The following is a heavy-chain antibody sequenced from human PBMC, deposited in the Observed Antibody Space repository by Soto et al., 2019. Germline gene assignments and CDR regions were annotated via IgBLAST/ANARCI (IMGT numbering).Heavy chain of an antibody. J-gene: IGHJ3*02. CDR3: ARDGLWFGDLLYAFAI. Sequence: PGGSLRLACAASGFTFSSYGMHWVRQAPGKGLEWVAVIWYDGSNKYYADSVKGRFTISRDNSKNTLYLQMNSLRAEDTVVYYCARDGLWFGDLLYAFAIWGQGTMVTVSS. CDR2: IWYDGSNK. V-gene: IGHV3-33*01. CDR1: GFTFSSYG. D-gene: IGHD3-10*01.